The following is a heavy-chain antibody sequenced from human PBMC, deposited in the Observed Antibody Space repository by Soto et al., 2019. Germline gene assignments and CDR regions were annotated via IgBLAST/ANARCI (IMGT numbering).Heavy chain of an antibody. J-gene: IGHJ6*02. Sequence: PSETLSVTCTVSGGSISSGDYYWSWIRQPPGKGLEWIGYIYYSGSTYYNPSLRSRVTISVDTSKNQFSLKLSSVTAADTAVYYCARVVRIRGYSYGDRDYYYGMDVWGQGTTVTVSS. CDR3: ARVVRIRGYSYGDRDYYYGMDV. CDR2: IYYSGST. CDR1: GGSISSGDYY. D-gene: IGHD5-18*01. V-gene: IGHV4-30-4*01.